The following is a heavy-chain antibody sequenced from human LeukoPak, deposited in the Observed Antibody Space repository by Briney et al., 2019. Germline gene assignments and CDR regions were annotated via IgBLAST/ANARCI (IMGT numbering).Heavy chain of an antibody. CDR3: ARDRFVVVPAANYYYYYMDV. D-gene: IGHD2-2*01. J-gene: IGHJ6*03. V-gene: IGHV4-39*02. CDR1: GGSISSSSYY. CDR2: IYYSGST. Sequence: PSETLSLTCTVSGGSISSSSYYWGWIRQPPGKGLEWIGSIYYSGSTYYNPSLKSRVTISVDTSKNQFSLKLSSVTAADTAVYYCARDRFVVVPAANYYYYYMDVWGKGTTVTVSS.